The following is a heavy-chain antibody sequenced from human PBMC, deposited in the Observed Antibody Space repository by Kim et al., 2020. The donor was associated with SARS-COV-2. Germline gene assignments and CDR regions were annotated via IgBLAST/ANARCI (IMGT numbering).Heavy chain of an antibody. D-gene: IGHD2-15*01. CDR3: ARGGYCSGGSCYGGGWFDP. CDR1: GGSFSGYY. V-gene: IGHV4-34*01. J-gene: IGHJ5*02. Sequence: SETLSLTCAVYGGSFSGYYWSWIRQPPGKGLEWIGEINHSGSTNYNPSLKSRVTISVDTSKNQFSLKLSSVTAADTAVYYCARGGYCSGGSCYGGGWFDPWGQGTLVTVSS. CDR2: INHSGST.